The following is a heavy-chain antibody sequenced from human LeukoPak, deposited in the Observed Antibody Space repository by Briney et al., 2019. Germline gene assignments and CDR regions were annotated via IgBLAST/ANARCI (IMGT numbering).Heavy chain of an antibody. D-gene: IGHD3-22*01. CDR1: GGSIRSYY. CDR2: IYYSESA. CDR3: ARVGGYPLSAFDI. J-gene: IGHJ3*02. V-gene: IGHV4-59*08. Sequence: SETLSLTCTVSGGSIRSYYWSWIRQPPGKGLEWIGYIYYSESANYNPSLKGRITISLDTSKNQFSLKLNSVTAADTAVYYCARVGGYPLSAFDIWGQGTMVTVSS.